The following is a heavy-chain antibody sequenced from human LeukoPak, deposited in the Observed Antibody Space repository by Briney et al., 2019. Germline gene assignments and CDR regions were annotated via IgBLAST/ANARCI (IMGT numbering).Heavy chain of an antibody. D-gene: IGHD3-22*01. V-gene: IGHV4-39*01. CDR1: GGSIRSSGYY. Sequence: SETLSLTCTVSGGSIRSSGYYWGWIRQPPGKGREWIGSYYSSGSPYYNPSLTSLVNISVHTSKSQFSLKLSSVTAADTAVYYCASRSDDRSLYYFDYWGQGPLVTVSS. CDR3: ASRSDDRSLYYFDY. J-gene: IGHJ4*02. CDR2: YYSSGSP.